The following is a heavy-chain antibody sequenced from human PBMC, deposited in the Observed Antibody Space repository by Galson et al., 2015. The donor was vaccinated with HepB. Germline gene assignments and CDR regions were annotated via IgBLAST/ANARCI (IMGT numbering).Heavy chain of an antibody. CDR1: GGSISSSSYY. J-gene: IGHJ6*03. CDR2: IYYGGST. CDR3: ARRVESYMDV. D-gene: IGHD1-1*01. Sequence: LSLTCTVSGGSISSSSYYWGWIRQPPGKGLEWIGSIYYGGSTYYNPSLKSRVTISVDTSKNQFSLKLSSVTAADAAVYYCARRVESYMDVWGKGTTVIVSS. V-gene: IGHV4-39*01.